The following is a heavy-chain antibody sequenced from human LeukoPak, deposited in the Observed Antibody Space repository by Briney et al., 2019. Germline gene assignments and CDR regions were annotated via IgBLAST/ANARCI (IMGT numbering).Heavy chain of an antibody. CDR1: GYTFTSYD. J-gene: IGHJ5*02. Sequence: ASVTVSCKASGYTFTSYDINWVRQATGQGLEWMGWMNPNSGNTGYAQKFQGRVTMTRNTSISTAYMELRSLRSEDTAVYYCASQGYSSSGTNGGQNWFDPWGQGTLVTVSS. CDR2: MNPNSGNT. CDR3: ASQGYSSSGTNGGQNWFDP. D-gene: IGHD6-13*01. V-gene: IGHV1-8*01.